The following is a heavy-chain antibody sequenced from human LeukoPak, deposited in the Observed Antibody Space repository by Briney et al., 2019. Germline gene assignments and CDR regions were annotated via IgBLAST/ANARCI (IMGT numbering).Heavy chain of an antibody. CDR1: GGSISSSNW. D-gene: IGHD3-22*01. CDR2: IYHSGIT. Sequence: SETLSLTCAVSGGSISSSNWWSWVRQPPGKGLEWIGEIYHSGITNYNPSLKSRVTISVDTSKNHFSLKLSSVTAADTAVFYCAGYYFDSSGYVSQWGQGTLVTVSS. V-gene: IGHV4-4*02. J-gene: IGHJ4*02. CDR3: AGYYFDSSGYVSQ.